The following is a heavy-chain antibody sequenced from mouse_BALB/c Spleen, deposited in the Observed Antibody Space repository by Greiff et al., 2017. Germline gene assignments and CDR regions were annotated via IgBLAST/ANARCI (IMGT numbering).Heavy chain of an antibody. CDR2: ISSGGSYT. V-gene: IGHV5-6*01. Sequence: EVKLVESGGDLVKPGGSLKLSCAASGFTFSSYGMSWVRQTPDKRLEWVATISSGGSYTYYPDSVKGRFTIPRANAKNTLYLQMSSLKSEDTAMYYCARQSIYSDYYAMDYWGQGTSVTVSS. CDR3: ARQSIYSDYYAMDY. D-gene: IGHD2-1*01. J-gene: IGHJ4*01. CDR1: GFTFSSYG.